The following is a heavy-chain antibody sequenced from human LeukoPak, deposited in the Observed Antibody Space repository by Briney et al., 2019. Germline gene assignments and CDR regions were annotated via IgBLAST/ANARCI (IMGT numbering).Heavy chain of an antibody. Sequence: GRSVRLSCAASGFTFSSYGMHWVRQAPGKGLEWVAVISYDGSNKYYADSVKGRFTISRDNSKNTLYLQMNSLRAEDTAVYYCAKGLSSGYSSADYWGQGTLVTVS. J-gene: IGHJ4*02. CDR3: AKGLSSGYSSADY. CDR1: GFTFSSYG. D-gene: IGHD3-22*01. CDR2: ISYDGSNK. V-gene: IGHV3-30*18.